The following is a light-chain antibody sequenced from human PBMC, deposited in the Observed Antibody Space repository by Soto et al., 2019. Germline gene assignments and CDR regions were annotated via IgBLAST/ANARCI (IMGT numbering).Light chain of an antibody. CDR2: KVS. CDR1: SNDIGGYNY. V-gene: IGLV2-14*01. J-gene: IGLJ3*02. Sequence: QSVLTQPASVSGSPGQSITIPCTGSSNDIGGYNYVSWYQQHPGRAPKLVIYKVSDRPSGVSTRFSASKSGNTASLTISGLQAEDEADYYCSSYSTTTTPQWVFGGGTMLTVL. CDR3: SSYSTTTTPQWV.